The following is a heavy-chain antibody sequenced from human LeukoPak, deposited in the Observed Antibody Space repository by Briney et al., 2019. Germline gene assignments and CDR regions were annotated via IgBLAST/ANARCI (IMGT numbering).Heavy chain of an antibody. Sequence: SVKVSCKASGGTFSSYAISWVRQAPGQGLEWMGRIIPILGIANYAQKFQGRVTITADKSTSTAYMELSSLRSKDTAVYYCARPNDSSGYETWFDPWGQGTLDTVSS. CDR3: ARPNDSSGYETWFDP. CDR2: IIPILGIA. J-gene: IGHJ5*02. D-gene: IGHD3-22*01. CDR1: GGTFSSYA. V-gene: IGHV1-69*04.